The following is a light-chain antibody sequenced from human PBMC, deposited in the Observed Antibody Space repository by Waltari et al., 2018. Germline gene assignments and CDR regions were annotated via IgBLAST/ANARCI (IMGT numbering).Light chain of an antibody. V-gene: IGLV1-44*01. Sequence: QSVLTQPPSASGTPGQRVIISCSGSSSNIGSNTVNWYQPLPGTAPKLFSYNDNQRPPGGPDRFSGSKSGTSASLAISGLQSEDEADYYCAAWDASLNGHYVFGTGTQVTVL. CDR1: SSNIGSNT. J-gene: IGLJ1*01. CDR3: AAWDASLNGHYV. CDR2: NDN.